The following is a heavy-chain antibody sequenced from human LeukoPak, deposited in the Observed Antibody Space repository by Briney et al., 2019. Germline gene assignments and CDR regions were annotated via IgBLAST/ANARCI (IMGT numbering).Heavy chain of an antibody. D-gene: IGHD3-22*01. J-gene: IGHJ5*02. V-gene: IGHV3-30*02. CDR1: GFTFSSYG. CDR3: ARDGYYYDSSGYYYFHWFDP. Sequence: PGGSLRLSCAASGFTFSSYGMHWVRQAPGKGLEWVAFIRYDGSNKYYADSVKGRFTISRDNSKNTLYLQMNSLRAEDTAVYYCARDGYYYDSSGYYYFHWFDPWGQGTLVTVSS. CDR2: IRYDGSNK.